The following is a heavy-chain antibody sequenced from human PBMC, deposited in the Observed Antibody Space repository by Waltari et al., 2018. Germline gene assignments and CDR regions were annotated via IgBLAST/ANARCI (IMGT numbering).Heavy chain of an antibody. CDR1: GGSISSSNW. CDR2: IYHGGGT. D-gene: IGHD3-3*01. Sequence: QVQLQESGPGLVKPSGTLSLTCAVSGGSISSSNWGSWVRQPPGKGLEWIGEIYHGGGTNYNPSLKGRVTISVDKSKNQFSLKLSSVTAADTAVDYCARGSITIFGVVNPWGQGTLVTVSS. V-gene: IGHV4-4*02. CDR3: ARGSITIFGVVNP. J-gene: IGHJ5*02.